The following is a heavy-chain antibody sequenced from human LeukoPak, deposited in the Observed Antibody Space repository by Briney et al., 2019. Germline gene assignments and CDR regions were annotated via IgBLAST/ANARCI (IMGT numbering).Heavy chain of an antibody. CDR1: GHTFTGYY. D-gene: IGHD4-17*01. V-gene: IGHV1-2*02. CDR2: INPNSGGT. J-gene: IGHJ3*02. Sequence: APVKVSCKASGHTFTGYYMHWVRQAPGQGLEWMGWINPNSGGTNYAQKFQGRVTMTRDTSISTAYMELSRLRSDDTAVYYCARANVDYGDYGDAFDIWGQGTMVTVSS. CDR3: ARANVDYGDYGDAFDI.